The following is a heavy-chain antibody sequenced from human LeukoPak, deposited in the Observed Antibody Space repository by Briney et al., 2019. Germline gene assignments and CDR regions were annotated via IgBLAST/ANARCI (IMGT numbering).Heavy chain of an antibody. CDR2: IKPNSGGT. J-gene: IGHJ4*02. Sequence: ASVTVSCKASGYSFTDYYMHWVRQAPGQGLEWMGWIKPNSGGTNYAQKFQGRLTMTRDTSINTGYTDLSRLRSDDTAVYYCATVNGYDYHFDYWGQGTLVTVSS. V-gene: IGHV1-2*02. CDR1: GYSFTDYY. CDR3: ATVNGYDYHFDY. D-gene: IGHD5-12*01.